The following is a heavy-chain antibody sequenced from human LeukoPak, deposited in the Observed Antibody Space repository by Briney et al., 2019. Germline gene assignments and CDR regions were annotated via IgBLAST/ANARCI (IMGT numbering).Heavy chain of an antibody. Sequence: GGSLRLSCTASGLTFSTSGFNRVRRAPGKGLEWVASIGPTGSDRYHADSIKGRFTISRDNANNFLYLQMNSLRAEDTAVYYCATETNGRHYDYWGQGTLLTVSS. CDR2: IGPTGSDR. CDR3: ATETNGRHYDY. D-gene: IGHD1-14*01. V-gene: IGHV3-21*06. J-gene: IGHJ4*02. CDR1: GLTFSTSG.